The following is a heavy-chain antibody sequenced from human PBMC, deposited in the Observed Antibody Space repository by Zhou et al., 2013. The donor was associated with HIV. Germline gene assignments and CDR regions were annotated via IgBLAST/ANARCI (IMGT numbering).Heavy chain of an antibody. J-gene: IGHJ4*02. V-gene: IGHV1-2*02. D-gene: IGHD6-13*01. Sequence: QVQLVQSGAEVKKPGASVKVSCKASGYTFTGYYMHWVRQAPGQGLEWMGWINPNSGGTNYAQKFQGRVTMTRDTSISTAYMELSRLRSDDTAVYYCARGIPSSSWDDYFDYWGQGTLVTVSS. CDR2: INPNSGGT. CDR1: GYTFTGYY. CDR3: ARGIPSSSWDDYFDY.